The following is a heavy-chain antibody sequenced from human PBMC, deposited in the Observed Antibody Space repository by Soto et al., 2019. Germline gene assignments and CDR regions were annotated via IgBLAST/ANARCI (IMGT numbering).Heavy chain of an antibody. CDR2: IYYSGST. CDR1: GGSISSYY. Sequence: SETLSLTCTVSGGSISSYYWSWIRQPPGKGLEWIGYIYYSGSTNYNPSLKSRVTISVDTSKNQFSLKLSSVTAADTAVYYCARDRGKLLDYYYGMDVWGQGTTVTVSS. CDR3: ARDRGKLLDYYYGMDV. J-gene: IGHJ6*02. V-gene: IGHV4-59*01. D-gene: IGHD1-7*01.